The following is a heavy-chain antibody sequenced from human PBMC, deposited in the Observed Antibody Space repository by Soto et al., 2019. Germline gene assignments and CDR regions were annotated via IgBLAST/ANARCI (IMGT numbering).Heavy chain of an antibody. CDR3: ARWWFGEFFDY. V-gene: IGHV4-30-4*01. J-gene: IGHJ4*02. D-gene: IGHD3-10*01. CDR1: GGSISSGDYY. CDR2: IYYSGST. Sequence: PSETLSLTSAVSGGSISSGDYYWSWIRQPPGKGLEWIGYIYYSGSTYYNPSLKSRVTISVDTSKNQFSLKLSSVTAADTAVYYCARWWFGEFFDYWGQGTLVTVSS.